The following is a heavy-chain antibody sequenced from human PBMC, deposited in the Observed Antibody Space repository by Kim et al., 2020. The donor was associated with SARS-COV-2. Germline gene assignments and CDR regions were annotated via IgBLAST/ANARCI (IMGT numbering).Heavy chain of an antibody. CDR3: VKDLWAYSINDY. CDR2: ISGTGDDT. J-gene: IGHJ4*02. CDR1: GFSFSTNA. D-gene: IGHD2-21*01. V-gene: IGHV3-23*01. Sequence: GGSLRFSCVASGFSFSTNAMNWVRQAPGKGLEWVSGISGTGDDTYYAESVRRRFTISRDISKNTLYLQMNSLRVEDTAVYYCVKDLWAYSINDYWDQRTL.